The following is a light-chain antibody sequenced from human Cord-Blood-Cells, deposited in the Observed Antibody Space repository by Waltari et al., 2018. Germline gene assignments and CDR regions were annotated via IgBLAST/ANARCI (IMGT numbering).Light chain of an antibody. CDR3: QQRSNWPWT. CDR1: QSVSSY. J-gene: IGKJ1*01. CDR2: DAS. V-gene: IGKV3-11*01. Sequence: EIVLTQSPATLSLSPGERATLSCRASQSVSSYLAWYQQKPGQAPRLLIYDASSRATGIPARFSGSGSGTDFTLTISSLESEDFAVYYCQQRSNWPWTFGQGTKVEIK.